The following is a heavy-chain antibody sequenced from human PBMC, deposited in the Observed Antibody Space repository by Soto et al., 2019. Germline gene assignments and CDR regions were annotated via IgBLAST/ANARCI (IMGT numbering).Heavy chain of an antibody. J-gene: IGHJ5*02. D-gene: IGHD2-2*01. CDR1: GGSLRNFF. CDR2: IYSSGKT. V-gene: IGHV4-59*01. Sequence: PSEPLSLTCTVSGGSLRNFFWSWIRQPPGKGLEWIGHIYSSGKTDYNPSLETRVTMSIDTSMNQISLKLNSVTAADTAVYFCVRTFPPAPRVVLSHNWFVPWGPGTLVTVSS. CDR3: VRTFPPAPRVVLSHNWFVP.